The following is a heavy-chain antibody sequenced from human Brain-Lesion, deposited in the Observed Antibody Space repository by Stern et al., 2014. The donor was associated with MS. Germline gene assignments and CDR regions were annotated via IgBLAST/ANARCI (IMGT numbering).Heavy chain of an antibody. J-gene: IGHJ3*02. V-gene: IGHV3-23*04. Sequence: VQLVQSGGGFVQPGGSLRLSCAASGFRFSSYAMRWVRQTPGKGLEWVSGISASGGSTYYADSVKGRFTISRDKSKNTLFQQMNSLRAEDTAVYYCAKGVWGSYLNAFDMWGQGTMVTVSS. CDR2: ISASGGST. CDR1: GFRFSSYA. D-gene: IGHD3-16*02. CDR3: AKGVWGSYLNAFDM.